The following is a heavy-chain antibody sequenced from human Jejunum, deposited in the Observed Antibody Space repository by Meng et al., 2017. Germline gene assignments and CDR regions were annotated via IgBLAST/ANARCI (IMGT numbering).Heavy chain of an antibody. CDR1: GFTFSSYN. D-gene: IGHD3-22*01. J-gene: IGHJ6*02. CDR3: TREIRAGHSRGYYLYYYGMDV. CDR2: ISSSSSFI. V-gene: IGHV3-21*01. Sequence: GESLKISCAASGFTFSSYNINWVRQAPGKGLEWVSSISSSSSFIYYADSVKGRFTVSRDNSKDSLYLQMNSLRAEDTAVYYCTREIRAGHSRGYYLYYYGMDVWGQGTTVTVSS.